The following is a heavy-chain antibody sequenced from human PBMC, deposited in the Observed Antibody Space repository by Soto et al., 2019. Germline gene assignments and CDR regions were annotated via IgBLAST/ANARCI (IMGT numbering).Heavy chain of an antibody. CDR2: TNTDGSFT. D-gene: IGHD2-2*01. V-gene: IGHV3-74*01. CDR3: ARDMSMMPDY. CDR1: GFTYSSHW. Sequence: EVQLVESGGGSVQPGGSLRLSCVASGFTYSSHWSYWVRQAPGKGLVWVSRTNTDGSFTSYADTVKGRSTNSRDNAKNTQYLQMISRRADDTAAYYCARDMSMMPDYWGQGTLVTVSA. J-gene: IGHJ4*02.